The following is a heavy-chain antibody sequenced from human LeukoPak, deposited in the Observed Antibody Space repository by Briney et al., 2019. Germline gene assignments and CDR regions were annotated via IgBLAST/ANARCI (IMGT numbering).Heavy chain of an antibody. CDR1: GFDFNDFA. V-gene: IGHV3-23*01. J-gene: IGHJ4*02. Sequence: GGSLRLSCAASGFDFNDFAMTWVRQAPGKGLEWVSSMSGSADTTQYAPSVKGRFTISRDNAKKTLYLEMNSLRVEDTAIYYCAKDHVGTAMIVVVLDSWGQGTLVTVSS. D-gene: IGHD3-22*01. CDR2: MSGSADTT. CDR3: AKDHVGTAMIVVVLDS.